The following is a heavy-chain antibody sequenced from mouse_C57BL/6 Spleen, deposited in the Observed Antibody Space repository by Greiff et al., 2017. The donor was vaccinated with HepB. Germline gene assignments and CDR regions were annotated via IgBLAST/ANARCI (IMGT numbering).Heavy chain of an antibody. CDR2: ISSGSSTI. CDR1: GFTFSDYG. V-gene: IGHV5-17*01. Sequence: EVKLMESGGGLVKPGGSLKLSCAASGFTFSDYGMHWVRQAPEKGLEWVAYISSGSSTIYYADTVKGRFTISRDNAKNTLFLQMTRLRSEDTAMYYCARGYYGSSSFAYWGQGTLVTVSA. D-gene: IGHD1-1*01. J-gene: IGHJ3*01. CDR3: ARGYYGSSSFAY.